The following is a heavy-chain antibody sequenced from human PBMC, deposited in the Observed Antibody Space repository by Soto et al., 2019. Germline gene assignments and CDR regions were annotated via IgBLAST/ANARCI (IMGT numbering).Heavy chain of an antibody. V-gene: IGHV1-3*01. Sequence: ASVKVSCKASGYTFTSNAMHWVRQAPGQRLEWMGWINAGNGNTKYSQKFQGRVTITRDTSASTAYMELSSLRSEDTAVYYCARSPPEYIPFDYWGQGTLVTVSS. CDR3: ARSPPEYIPFDY. J-gene: IGHJ4*02. CDR2: INAGNGNT. D-gene: IGHD6-6*01. CDR1: GYTFTSNA.